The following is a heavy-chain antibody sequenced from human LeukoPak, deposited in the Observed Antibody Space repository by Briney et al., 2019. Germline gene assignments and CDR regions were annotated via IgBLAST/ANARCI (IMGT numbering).Heavy chain of an antibody. D-gene: IGHD3-22*01. CDR3: ARARNYYDSSGFYYEGDAFDI. V-gene: IGHV4-59*01. CDR1: GGSISSYY. J-gene: IGHJ3*02. CDR2: IYYSGST. Sequence: SETLSLTCTVSGGSISSYYWSWIRQPPGKGLEWIGYIYYSGSTNYNPSLKSRVTISVDTSKNQFSLKLSSVTAADTAVHYCARARNYYDSSGFYYEGDAFDIWGQGTMVTVSS.